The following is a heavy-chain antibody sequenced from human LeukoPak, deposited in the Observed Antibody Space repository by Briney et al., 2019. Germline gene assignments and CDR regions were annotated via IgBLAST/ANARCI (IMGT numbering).Heavy chain of an antibody. Sequence: ASVKVSCKASGYTFTNYDINWVRQATGQGLEWMGLMNPNSGNTGSAQKFQGRVSMTRNTSISTAYMELSSLRSEDTAVYYCAKGGVGVTPEFDYWGQGTLVSVSS. CDR2: MNPNSGNT. V-gene: IGHV1-8*01. J-gene: IGHJ4*02. D-gene: IGHD1-26*01. CDR3: AKGGVGVTPEFDY. CDR1: GYTFTNYD.